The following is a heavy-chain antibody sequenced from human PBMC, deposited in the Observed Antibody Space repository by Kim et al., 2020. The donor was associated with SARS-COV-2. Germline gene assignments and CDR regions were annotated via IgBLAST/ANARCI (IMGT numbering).Heavy chain of an antibody. D-gene: IGHD2-8*02. CDR3: ARGLCTGSSCTGAY. CDR2: INPNSGVT. J-gene: IGHJ4*02. CDR1: GYIFTGYN. V-gene: IGHV1-2*02. Sequence: ASVKVSCKASGYIFTGYNMHWVRQAPGHGLECMGWINPNSGVTNYVQKFQGRVTMTRDTSTSTAYMELSSLTSDDTAVYYCARGLCTGSSCTGAYWGQGTLVTVSS.